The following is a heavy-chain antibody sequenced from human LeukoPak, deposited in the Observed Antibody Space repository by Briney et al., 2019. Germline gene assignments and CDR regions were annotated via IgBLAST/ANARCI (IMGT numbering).Heavy chain of an antibody. D-gene: IGHD2-15*01. CDR2: ISSSSSYI. CDR3: AKGLGYCSGGSCRLVGAFDI. V-gene: IGHV3-21*01. CDR1: GFTFSSYS. J-gene: IGHJ3*02. Sequence: GGSLRLSCAASGFTFSSYSMNWVRQAPGKGLEWVSSISSSSSYIYYADSVKGRFTISRDNAKNSLYLQMNSLRAEDTAVYYCAKGLGYCSGGSCRLVGAFDIWGQGTMVTVSS.